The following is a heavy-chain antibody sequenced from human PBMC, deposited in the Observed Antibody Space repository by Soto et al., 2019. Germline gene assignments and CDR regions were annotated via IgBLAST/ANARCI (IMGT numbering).Heavy chain of an antibody. J-gene: IGHJ5*02. CDR1: GYTFTSYD. D-gene: IGHD5-12*01. CDR2: MNPNSGNT. V-gene: IGHV1-8*01. Sequence: ASVKVSCKASGYTFTSYDINWVRQATGQGLEWMGWMNPNSGNTGYAQKFQGRVTMTRNTSISTAYMELSSLRSEDTAVYYCARGRGARGYSGYDKQYNWFDPWGQGTMVTVSS. CDR3: ARGRGARGYSGYDKQYNWFDP.